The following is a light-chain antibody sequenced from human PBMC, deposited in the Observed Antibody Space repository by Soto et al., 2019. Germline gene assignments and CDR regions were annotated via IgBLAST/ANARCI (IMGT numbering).Light chain of an antibody. Sequence: QSALTQPASVSGSPGQSIAISCTGTDSDIGGYDYVSWYQQHPGKAPKLMLYDVNNRPSGVSNRFSGSKSGNMASLTISGLQAEDEATYYCGSFTTSTTVVFGGGTQLTVL. J-gene: IGLJ2*01. V-gene: IGLV2-14*03. CDR3: GSFTTSTTVV. CDR1: DSDIGGYDY. CDR2: DVN.